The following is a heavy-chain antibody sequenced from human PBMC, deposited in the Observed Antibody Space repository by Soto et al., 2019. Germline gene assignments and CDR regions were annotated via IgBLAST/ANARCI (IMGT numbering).Heavy chain of an antibody. V-gene: IGHV1-24*01. CDR3: ATGVSIVQAFLDY. CDR1: GYTLTELS. D-gene: IGHD2-15*01. J-gene: IGHJ4*02. Sequence: ASVNVSCKVSGYTLTELSMHWVRQAPGKGLEWMGGFDPEDGETIYAQKFQGRVTMTEDTSTDTAYMELSSLRSEDTAVYYCATGVSIVQAFLDYWGQGTLVTVSS. CDR2: FDPEDGET.